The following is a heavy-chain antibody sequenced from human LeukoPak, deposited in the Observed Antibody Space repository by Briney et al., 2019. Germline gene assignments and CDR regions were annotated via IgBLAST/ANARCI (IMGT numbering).Heavy chain of an antibody. V-gene: IGHV3-48*03. CDR2: ISSSGSTI. CDR3: ASRIVGTPDYFDY. CDR1: GFTFSSYE. Sequence: PGGSLRLSCAASGFTFSSYEMNWVRQAPGKGLEWVSYISSSGSTIYYADSVKGRFTISRDNAKNSLYLQLNSLRVEDTAVYYCASRIVGTPDYFDYWGQGTLVTVSS. J-gene: IGHJ4*02. D-gene: IGHD1-26*01.